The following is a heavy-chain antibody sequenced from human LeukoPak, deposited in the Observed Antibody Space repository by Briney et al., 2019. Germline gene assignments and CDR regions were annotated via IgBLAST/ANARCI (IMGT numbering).Heavy chain of an antibody. J-gene: IGHJ5*02. CDR2: INPNSGGT. CDR1: GYTFTGYY. Sequence: ASVKVSCKASGYTFTGYYMHWVRQAPGQGLEWMGWINPNSGGTNYAQKFQGRVTMTRDTSISTAYMELSRLRSDHTAVYYCAREARVTRSWFDPWGQGTLVTVSS. D-gene: IGHD4-17*01. CDR3: AREARVTRSWFDP. V-gene: IGHV1-2*02.